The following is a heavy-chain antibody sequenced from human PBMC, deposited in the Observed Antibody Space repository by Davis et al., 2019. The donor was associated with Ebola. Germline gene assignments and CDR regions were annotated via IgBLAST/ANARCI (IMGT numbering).Heavy chain of an antibody. J-gene: IGHJ5*02. CDR2: IYHSGST. V-gene: IGHV4-30-2*01. CDR3: ARDQQGRNWFDP. Sequence: SETLSLTCTVSGGSISSGGYYWSWIRQHPGKGLEWIGYIYHSGSTYYNPSLKSRVTISVDRSKNQFSLKLSSVTAADTAVYYCARDQQGRNWFDPWGQGILVTVSS. CDR1: GGSISSGGYY.